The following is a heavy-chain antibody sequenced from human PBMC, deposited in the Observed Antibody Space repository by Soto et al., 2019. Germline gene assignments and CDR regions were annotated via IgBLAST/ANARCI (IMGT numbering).Heavy chain of an antibody. CDR1: GGSISSYY. V-gene: IGHV4-59*01. Sequence: TLSLTCTVSGGSISSYYWSWIRQPPGKGLEWIGYIYYSGSTNYNPSLKSRVTISVDTSKNQFSLKLSSVTAADTAVYYCARDGSGSYYGSWFDPWGQGTLVTVSS. J-gene: IGHJ5*02. D-gene: IGHD3-10*01. CDR3: ARDGSGSYYGSWFDP. CDR2: IYYSGST.